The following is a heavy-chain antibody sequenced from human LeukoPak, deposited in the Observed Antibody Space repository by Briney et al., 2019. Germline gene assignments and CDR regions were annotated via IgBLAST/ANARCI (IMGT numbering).Heavy chain of an antibody. J-gene: IGHJ4*02. CDR1: GFTFENYR. CDR3: ARDLLDCSGPKCSDY. V-gene: IGHV3-30-3*01. D-gene: IGHD2-15*01. CDR2: ITHDGSNK. Sequence: GGSLRLSCAASGFTFENYRMHWVRQAPGKGLEWVSLITHDGSNKYYADSVKGRFTISRDNSKNTVHLQMSSLRTEDTAAYYCARDLLDCSGPKCSDYGGQGTLVTVSS.